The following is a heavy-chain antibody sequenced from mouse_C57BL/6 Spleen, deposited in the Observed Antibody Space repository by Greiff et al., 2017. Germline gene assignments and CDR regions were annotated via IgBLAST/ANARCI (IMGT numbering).Heavy chain of an antibody. D-gene: IGHD1-1*01. Sequence: EVLLVESGAELVKPGASVKLSCTASGFNFKDYYMHWVKQRTEQGLGWIGRIDPADGETKSTPKFQGKATITADTSSNTAYLQLSSLTSEDTAVYYCARRTTVVPYFDYWGQGTTLTVSS. CDR3: ARRTTVVPYFDY. CDR1: GFNFKDYY. J-gene: IGHJ2*01. V-gene: IGHV14-2*01. CDR2: IDPADGET.